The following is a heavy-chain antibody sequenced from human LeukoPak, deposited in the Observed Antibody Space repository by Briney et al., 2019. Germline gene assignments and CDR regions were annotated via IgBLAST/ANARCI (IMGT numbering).Heavy chain of an antibody. Sequence: GGSLRLSCAASGFTFSSYWMHWVRQAPGKGLVWVSRINGDGTSISFADSVKGRFTISRDNAKNSLYLQMNSLRAEDTAVYYCARGDSGGYIYNWFDPWGQGTLVTVSS. V-gene: IGHV3-74*01. J-gene: IGHJ5*02. CDR3: ARGDSGGYIYNWFDP. CDR1: GFTFSSYW. D-gene: IGHD3-22*01. CDR2: INGDGTSI.